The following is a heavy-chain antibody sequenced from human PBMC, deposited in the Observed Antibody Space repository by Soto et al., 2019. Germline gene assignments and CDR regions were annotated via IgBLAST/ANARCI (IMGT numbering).Heavy chain of an antibody. CDR3: ARDFYGRSGNWFDP. V-gene: IGHV4-59*01. J-gene: IGHJ5*02. CDR1: GGSISSYY. Sequence: QVQLQESGPGLVKPSETLSLTCTVSGGSISSYYWSWIRQPPGKGLEWIGYIYYSGTTNYNPSLKSRVTISVDTSKNQFSLKLSSVTAADTAVYYCARDFYGRSGNWFDPWGQGTLVTVSS. CDR2: IYYSGTT. D-gene: IGHD4-17*01.